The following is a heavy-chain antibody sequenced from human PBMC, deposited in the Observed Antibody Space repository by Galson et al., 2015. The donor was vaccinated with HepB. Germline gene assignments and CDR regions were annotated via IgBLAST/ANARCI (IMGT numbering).Heavy chain of an antibody. CDR3: AVVSYDAFDV. V-gene: IGHV4-59*01. CDR2: IHHSGSI. Sequence: TVSGDSISNYYWSWIRQPPGKGLEWIAYIHHSGSINYTPSLRSRVTISLDTSKNQIPLTLNSVTAPDTAVYYCAVVSYDAFDVWGQGTMVTVSS. CDR1: GDSISNYY. D-gene: IGHD5/OR15-5a*01. J-gene: IGHJ3*01.